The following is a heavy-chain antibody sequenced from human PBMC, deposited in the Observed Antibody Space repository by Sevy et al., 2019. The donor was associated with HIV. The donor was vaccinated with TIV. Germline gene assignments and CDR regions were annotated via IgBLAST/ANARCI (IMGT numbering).Heavy chain of an antibody. CDR3: ATHALSITIFGVVTRNWFDP. CDR2: IYYSGST. J-gene: IGHJ5*02. CDR1: GGSISRNSHY. V-gene: IGHV4-39*01. D-gene: IGHD3-3*01. Sequence: SESRSLTCTVSGGSISRNSHYWGWIRQPPGKGLEWIGSIYYSGSTYYNPSLKSRVTISGDTSKNRFSPKLSSVTAADTAVYYCATHALSITIFGVVTRNWFDPWGQGTLVTVSS.